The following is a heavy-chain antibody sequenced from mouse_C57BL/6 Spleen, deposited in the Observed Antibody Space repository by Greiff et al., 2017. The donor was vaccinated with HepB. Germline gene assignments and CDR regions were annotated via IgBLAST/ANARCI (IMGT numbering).Heavy chain of an antibody. CDR2: IHPNSGST. D-gene: IGHD1-1*01. J-gene: IGHJ1*03. V-gene: IGHV1-64*01. Sequence: QVQLQQPGAELVKPGASVKLSCKASGYTFTSYWMHWVKQRPGQGLEWIGMIHPNSGSTNYNEKFKSKATLTVDKSSSTAYMQLSSLTSEDSAVYYCASYGSSYWYFDVWGTGTTVTVSS. CDR3: ASYGSSYWYFDV. CDR1: GYTFTSYW.